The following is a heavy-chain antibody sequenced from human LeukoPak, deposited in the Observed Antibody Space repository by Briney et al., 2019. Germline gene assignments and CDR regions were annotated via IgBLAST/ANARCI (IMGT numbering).Heavy chain of an antibody. CDR1: GFPLNSYA. J-gene: IGHJ4*02. D-gene: IGHD1-26*01. CDR2: IWYDGSNK. CDR3: AKRYSGSYYWFDY. Sequence: PGGSLRLSCAASGFPLNSYAMHWVRQAPGKGLEWVAVIWYDGSNKYYADSVKGRFTISRDNSKNTLYLQMNSLRAEDTAVYYCAKRYSGSYYWFDYWGQGTLVTVSS. V-gene: IGHV3-30*02.